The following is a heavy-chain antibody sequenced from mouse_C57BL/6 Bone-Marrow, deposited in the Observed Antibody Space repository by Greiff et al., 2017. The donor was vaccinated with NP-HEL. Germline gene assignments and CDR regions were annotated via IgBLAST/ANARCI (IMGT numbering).Heavy chain of an antibody. V-gene: IGHV1-59*01. CDR3: ARRGTTVY. J-gene: IGHJ2*01. CDR2: IDPSDSYT. Sequence: VQLQQPGAELVRPGASVKLSCKASGYTFTSYWMHWGKQRPGQGLEWIGVIDPSDSYTNYNQKFKGKATLTVDTSSSTAYMQLSSLTSEDSAVYYCARRGTTVYWGQGTTLTVSS. CDR1: GYTFTSYW. D-gene: IGHD1-1*01.